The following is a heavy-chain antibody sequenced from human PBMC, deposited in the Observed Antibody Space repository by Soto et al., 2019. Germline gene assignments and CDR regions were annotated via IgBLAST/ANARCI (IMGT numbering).Heavy chain of an antibody. CDR3: VRQGFGRLHGLVDV. D-gene: IGHD3-10*01. CDR2: IDSSGGT. V-gene: IGHV4-59*08. Sequence: SEARSVTWTGSDGLRSRCERSWIRQPPGRRLEWIGYIDSSGGTSYNPSLQSRVTISVDTSTKQFSLKLSSVAAADTAVYYCVRQGFGRLHGLVDVWGQGTTVT. CDR1: DGLRSRCE. J-gene: IGHJ6*02.